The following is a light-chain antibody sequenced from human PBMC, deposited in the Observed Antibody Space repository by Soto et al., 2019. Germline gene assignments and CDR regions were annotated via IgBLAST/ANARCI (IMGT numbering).Light chain of an antibody. J-gene: IGKJ1*01. CDR2: DAS. V-gene: IGKV1-5*01. CDR3: QQYNSHRT. CDR1: QSISSW. Sequence: DIQMTQSPSTLSASVGARVTITCRASQSISSWLAWYQQKPGKAPKLLIYDASSLASGAPSRFSGSESGTEFTLTISSLQPDDSATYYCQQYNSHRTFGQGTKVEIK.